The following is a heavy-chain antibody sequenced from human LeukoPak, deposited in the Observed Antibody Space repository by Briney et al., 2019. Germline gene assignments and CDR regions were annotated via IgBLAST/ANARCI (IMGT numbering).Heavy chain of an antibody. D-gene: IGHD1-26*01. CDR2: INPNSGGT. CDR3: ARGRRFGGSDSVKYNWFDP. V-gene: IGHV1-2*02. CDR1: GYTFTCYY. J-gene: IGHJ5*02. Sequence: ASVKVSCKASGYTFTCYYMHWVRQAPGQGLEWMGWINPNSGGTHFAQNFQGRVTMTRDTSISTAYMDLSRLRSGDTAVYYCARGRRFGGSDSVKYNWFDPWGQGTLVTVSS.